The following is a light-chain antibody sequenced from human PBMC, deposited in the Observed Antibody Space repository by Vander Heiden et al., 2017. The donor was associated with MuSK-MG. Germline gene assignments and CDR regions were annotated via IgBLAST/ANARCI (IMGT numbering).Light chain of an antibody. CDR3: KKYDNIPLT. V-gene: IGKV1-33*01. CDR1: QDVANY. Sequence: DIQMTQSPSFLSASIGDRVTITCQASQDVANYLSWYQQKPGKAPKLLIYDGSILEAGVPSRFSGVGSGTDFSFTINTLQPEDIATYYCKKYDNIPLTFGVGTKGEIK. J-gene: IGKJ4*01. CDR2: DGS.